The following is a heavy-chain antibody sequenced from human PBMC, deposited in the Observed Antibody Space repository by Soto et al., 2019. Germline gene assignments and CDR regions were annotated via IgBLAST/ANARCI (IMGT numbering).Heavy chain of an antibody. V-gene: IGHV1-18*01. Sequence: ASVKVSCKASGYTFTSYGISWVRQAPGQGLEWMGWISAYNGNTNYAQKLQGRVTTTTDTSTSTAYFDMRSLRSDDTAVYYFAIVGSGSGSYYYYYYYYMDVWGKGTTVTVSS. CDR3: AIVGSGSGSYYYYYYYYMDV. D-gene: IGHD3-10*01. J-gene: IGHJ6*03. CDR1: GYTFTSYG. CDR2: ISAYNGNT.